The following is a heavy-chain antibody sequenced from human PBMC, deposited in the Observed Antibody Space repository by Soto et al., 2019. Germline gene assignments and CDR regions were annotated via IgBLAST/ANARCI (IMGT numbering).Heavy chain of an antibody. CDR3: ARDRITIFGVVPPFYGMDV. CDR2: IYYSGST. Sequence: SETLSLTCTVSGGSISSGGYYWSWIRQHPGKGLEWIGYIYYSGSTYYNPSLKSRVTISVDTSKNQFSLKLSSVTAADTAVYYCARDRITIFGVVPPFYGMDVWGQGTTVTVSS. CDR1: GGSISSGGYY. V-gene: IGHV4-31*03. D-gene: IGHD3-3*01. J-gene: IGHJ6*02.